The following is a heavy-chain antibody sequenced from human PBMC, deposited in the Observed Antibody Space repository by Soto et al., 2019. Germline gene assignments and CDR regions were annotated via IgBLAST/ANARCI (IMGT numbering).Heavy chain of an antibody. CDR3: TRGYCTTTSCPLFYWFDP. J-gene: IGHJ5*02. CDR1: GFTFGDYA. D-gene: IGHD2-2*01. CDR2: IRSKAYGGTT. Sequence: GGSLRLSCTTSGFTFGDYAMSWFRQAPGKGLEWVGFIRSKAYGGTTEYAASVKGRFTISRDDSKSIAYLQMNSLKIEDTALYFCTRGYCTTTSCPLFYWFDPWGQGTLVTVSS. V-gene: IGHV3-49*03.